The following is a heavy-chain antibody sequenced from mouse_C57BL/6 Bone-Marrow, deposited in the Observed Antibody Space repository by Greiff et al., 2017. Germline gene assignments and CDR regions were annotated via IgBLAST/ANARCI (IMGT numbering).Heavy chain of an antibody. CDR3: ARVGSSFFDY. J-gene: IGHJ2*01. D-gene: IGHD1-1*01. CDR2: IYRSDSET. Sequence: VQLQQPGAELVRPGSSVKLSCKASGYTFTSYWMAWVKQRPGQGLEWIGNIYRSDSETYYNQKFKDKATLSVDKSSTTAYMQLSSLTSEDSAVYYCARVGSSFFDYWGQGTTLTVSS. V-gene: IGHV1-61*01. CDR1: GYTFTSYW.